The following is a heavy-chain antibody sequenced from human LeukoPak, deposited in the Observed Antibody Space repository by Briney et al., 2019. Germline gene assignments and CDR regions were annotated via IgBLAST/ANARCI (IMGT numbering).Heavy chain of an antibody. CDR2: IIPIFGTA. V-gene: IGHV1-69*05. J-gene: IGHJ5*02. Sequence: SVKVSCKASGGTFSSYAISWVRQAPGQGLEWMGGIIPIFGTANYAQKFHGRVTITTDESTSTAYMELSSLRSEDTAVYYCARAAPAAINWFDPWGQGTLVTVSS. D-gene: IGHD2-2*01. CDR3: ARAAPAAINWFDP. CDR1: GGTFSSYA.